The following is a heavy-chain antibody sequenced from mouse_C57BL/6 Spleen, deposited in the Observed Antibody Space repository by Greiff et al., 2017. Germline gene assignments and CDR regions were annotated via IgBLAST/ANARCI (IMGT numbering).Heavy chain of an antibody. CDR1: GYTFTDYY. J-gene: IGHJ2*01. CDR2: INPNNGGT. Sequence: VQLQQSGPELVKPGASVKISCKASGYTFTDYYMNWVKQSHGKSLEWIGDINPNNGGTSYNQKFKGKATLNVDKSSSTAYMELRSLTSEDSAVYYCARGMSTGGDYWGQGTTLTVSS. D-gene: IGHD1-1*01. V-gene: IGHV1-26*01. CDR3: ARGMSTGGDY.